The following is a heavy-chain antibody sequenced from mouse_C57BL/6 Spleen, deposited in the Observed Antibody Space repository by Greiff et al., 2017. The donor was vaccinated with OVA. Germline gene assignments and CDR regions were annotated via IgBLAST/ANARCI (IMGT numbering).Heavy chain of an antibody. D-gene: IGHD1-1*01. CDR3: ASTVVATGDDY. J-gene: IGHJ2*01. Sequence: VQLQQSGAELVKPGASVKLSCKASGYTFTSYWMHWVKQRPGQGLEWIGMIHPNSGSTNYNEKFKSKATLTVDKSSSTAYMQLSSLTSEDSAVYYCASTVVATGDDYWGQGTTLTVSS. V-gene: IGHV1-64*01. CDR1: GYTFTSYW. CDR2: IHPNSGST.